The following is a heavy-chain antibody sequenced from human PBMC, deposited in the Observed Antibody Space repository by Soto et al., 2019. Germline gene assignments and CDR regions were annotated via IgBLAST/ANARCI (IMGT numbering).Heavy chain of an antibody. Sequence: SETLSLTCAVYGGSFSGYYWSWIRQPPGKGLEWIGEINHSGSTNYNPSLKSRVTISVDTSKNQFSLKLSSVTAADTAVYYCASGPYYYVSSGYSPFDYWGQGTLVTV. CDR2: INHSGST. CDR1: GGSFSGYY. D-gene: IGHD3-22*01. V-gene: IGHV4-34*01. CDR3: ASGPYYYVSSGYSPFDY. J-gene: IGHJ4*02.